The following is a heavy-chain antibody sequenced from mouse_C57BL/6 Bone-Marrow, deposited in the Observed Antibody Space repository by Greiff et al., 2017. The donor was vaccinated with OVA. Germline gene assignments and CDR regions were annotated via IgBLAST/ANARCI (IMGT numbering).Heavy chain of an antibody. D-gene: IGHD1-1*01. J-gene: IGHJ4*01. Sequence: VKLMESGPGLVAPSQSLSITCTVSGFSLTSYGVDWVRQPPGKGLEWLGVIWGGGSTNYNSALMSRLSISQANSKSQVFLKMNILQTDDTARYDCAEHVITTGVEGDYAMDYWGQGTSVTVSS. CDR2: IWGGGST. CDR3: AEHVITTGVEGDYAMDY. CDR1: GFSLTSYG. V-gene: IGHV2-9*01.